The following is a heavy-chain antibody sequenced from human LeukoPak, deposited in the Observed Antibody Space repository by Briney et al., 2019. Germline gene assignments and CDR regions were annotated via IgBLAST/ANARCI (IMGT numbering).Heavy chain of an antibody. CDR2: IIPIFGTA. CDR1: GGTFSSYA. Sequence: GASVKVSCKAPGGTFSSYAISWVRQAPGQGLEWMGGIIPIFGTANYAQKFQGRVTITADESTSTAYMELSSLRSEDTAVYYCARAQSIAAADHFDCWGQGTQVTVSS. V-gene: IGHV1-69*13. J-gene: IGHJ4*02. CDR3: ARAQSIAAADHFDC. D-gene: IGHD6-13*01.